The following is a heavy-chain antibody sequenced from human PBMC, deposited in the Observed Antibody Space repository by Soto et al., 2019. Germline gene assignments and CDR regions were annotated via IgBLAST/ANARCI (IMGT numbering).Heavy chain of an antibody. CDR1: GYTFTTYY. V-gene: IGHV1-46*01. D-gene: IGHD1-26*01. Sequence: ASVKVSCKASGYTFTTYYMHWVRQAPGQGLEWMGIISPAGGRTSYAQKFQGRVTMTRDTSTSTVYMELSSLRSEDTAVDYCATRAPGHYWGQGTLVPVSS. J-gene: IGHJ4*02. CDR3: ATRAPGHY. CDR2: ISPAGGRT.